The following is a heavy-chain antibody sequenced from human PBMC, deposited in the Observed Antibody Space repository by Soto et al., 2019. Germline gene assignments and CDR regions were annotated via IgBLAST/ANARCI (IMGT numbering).Heavy chain of an antibody. CDR3: AKETDTMEIFGVVIIFDY. CDR1: GFTFSSYA. D-gene: IGHD3-3*01. Sequence: GGSLRLSCAASGFTFSSYAMSWVRQAPGKGLEWVSAISGSGGSTYYADSVKGRFTISRDNSKNTLYLQMNSLRAEDTAVYYCAKETDTMEIFGVVIIFDYWGQGTLVTSPQ. V-gene: IGHV3-23*01. CDR2: ISGSGGST. J-gene: IGHJ4*02.